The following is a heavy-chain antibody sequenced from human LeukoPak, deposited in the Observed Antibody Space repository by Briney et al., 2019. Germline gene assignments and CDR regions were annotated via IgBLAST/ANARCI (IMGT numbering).Heavy chain of an antibody. Sequence: ASVKVSCKASGYTFTGYYLHWVRQAPGQGLEWMGWINPNGGGTNYAQKFQDRVTMTRDTSINTAYMELSRLRSDDTAVYYCARVPCITTTCAAVNCFDPWGQGTLVTVSS. J-gene: IGHJ5*02. CDR3: ARVPCITTTCAAVNCFDP. CDR2: INPNGGGT. V-gene: IGHV1-2*02. D-gene: IGHD2-2*01. CDR1: GYTFTGYY.